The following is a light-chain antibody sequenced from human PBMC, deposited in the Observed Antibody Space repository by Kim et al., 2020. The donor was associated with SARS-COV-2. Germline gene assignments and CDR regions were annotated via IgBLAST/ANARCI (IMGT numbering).Light chain of an antibody. J-gene: IGLJ1*01. CDR2: QDS. V-gene: IGLV3-1*01. Sequence: SYELTQPPSVSVSPGQTASITCSGDNLGDKFACWYQQKPGQSPVLVIYQDSKRPSGIPERFSGSNSGNTATLTISGTQAMDEADYYCQAWDSRNAWVFGTGTKVIVL. CDR1: NLGDKF. CDR3: QAWDSRNAWV.